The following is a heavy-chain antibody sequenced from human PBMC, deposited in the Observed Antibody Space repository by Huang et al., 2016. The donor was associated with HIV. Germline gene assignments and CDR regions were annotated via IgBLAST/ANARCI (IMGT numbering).Heavy chain of an antibody. V-gene: IGHV1-3*01. CDR2: INADNGDT. J-gene: IGHJ6*03. Sequence: QVQVEQSGAEVKKPGASVRVSCKASGYTFSRYAMHWVRQAPGQWLGWMGLINADNGDTKYSQKFQGRVTITRDSSATTVYMELNGLKSEDTAIYYCARDRRATTVPYYYYYYMDVWGKGTTVTVSS. D-gene: IGHD4-17*01. CDR1: GYTFSRYA. CDR3: ARDRRATTVPYYYYYYMDV.